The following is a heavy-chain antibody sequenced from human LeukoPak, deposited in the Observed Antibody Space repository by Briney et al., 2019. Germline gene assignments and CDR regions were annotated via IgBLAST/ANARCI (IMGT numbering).Heavy chain of an antibody. CDR2: IYYSGST. Sequence: PSETLSLTCTVSGGSISTGGYYWSWIRQHPGKGLEWIGYIYYSGSTYYNPSLKSRVTISVDTSKNQFSLKLSSVTDADTAVYYCARGSDGYNYGTAFDIWGQGTMVTVSS. D-gene: IGHD5-24*01. V-gene: IGHV4-31*03. CDR3: ARGSDGYNYGTAFDI. CDR1: GGSISTGGYY. J-gene: IGHJ3*02.